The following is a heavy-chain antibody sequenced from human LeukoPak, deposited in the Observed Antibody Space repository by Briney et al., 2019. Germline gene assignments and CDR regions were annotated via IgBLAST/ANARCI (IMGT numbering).Heavy chain of an antibody. Sequence: SVKVSCKASGGTFSSYAISWVRQAPGQGLEWMGGIIPIFGTANYAQKFQGRVTITTDESTSTAYMELSSLRSEDTAVYYCARLVAAAAYMDVWGKGTTVTVSS. CDR3: ARLVAAAAYMDV. V-gene: IGHV1-69*05. J-gene: IGHJ6*03. CDR1: GGTFSSYA. CDR2: IIPIFGTA. D-gene: IGHD6-13*01.